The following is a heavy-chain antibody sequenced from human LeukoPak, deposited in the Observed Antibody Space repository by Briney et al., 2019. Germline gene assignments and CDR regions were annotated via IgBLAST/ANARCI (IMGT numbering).Heavy chain of an antibody. CDR1: GGSFSGYY. Sequence: SETLSLTCAVYGGSFSGYYWSWIRQPPGKGLEWIGEINHSGRTNYNPSLKSRVTISVDTSKNQFSLKLSSVTAADTAVYYCARGPYSSGWYEARKYYSDYWGQGTLVTVSS. D-gene: IGHD6-19*01. V-gene: IGHV4-34*01. CDR3: ARGPYSSGWYEARKYYSDY. CDR2: INHSGRT. J-gene: IGHJ4*02.